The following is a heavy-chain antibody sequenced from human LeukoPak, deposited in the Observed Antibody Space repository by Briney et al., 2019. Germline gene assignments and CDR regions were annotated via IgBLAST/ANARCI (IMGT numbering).Heavy chain of an antibody. CDR2: IYYSGST. Sequence: SETLSLTCTVSGGSISSYYWSWLRQPPGKGLEWIGYIYYSGSTNYNPSLKSRVTISVDTSKNQFSLKLSSVTAADTAVYCCARVPLVGYCSGGSCYRSYYYYYYMDVWGKGTTVTVSS. CDR1: GGSISSYY. J-gene: IGHJ6*03. V-gene: IGHV4-59*01. CDR3: ARVPLVGYCSGGSCYRSYYYYYYMDV. D-gene: IGHD2-15*01.